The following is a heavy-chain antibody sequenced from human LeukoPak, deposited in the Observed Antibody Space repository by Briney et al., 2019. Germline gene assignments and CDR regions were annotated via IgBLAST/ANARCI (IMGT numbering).Heavy chain of an antibody. J-gene: IGHJ4*02. CDR2: ISGSGGNT. V-gene: IGHV3-23*01. CDR1: GFTFRSYA. Sequence: GGSLRLSCAASGFTFRSYAMSWVRQAPGKGLEWVSTISGSGGNTYYADSVKGRFTISRDNAKNSLYLQMNSLRAEDTALYYCARAGNYYDSSGYDFDYWGQGTLVTVSS. D-gene: IGHD3-22*01. CDR3: ARAGNYYDSSGYDFDY.